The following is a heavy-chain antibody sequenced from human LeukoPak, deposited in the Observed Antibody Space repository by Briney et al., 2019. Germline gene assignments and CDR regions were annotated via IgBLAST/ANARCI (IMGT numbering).Heavy chain of an antibody. J-gene: IGHJ4*02. CDR2: IIPIFGTA. V-gene: IGHV1-69*05. CDR3: ARRRTLTGELDY. CDR1: GGTFSSYA. D-gene: IGHD7-27*01. Sequence: GASVTVSFKASGGTFSSYAISWVRQAPGQGLEWMGGIIPIFGTANYAQKFQGRVTITTDESTSTAYMELSSLRSEDTAVYYCARRRTLTGELDYWGQGTLVTVSS.